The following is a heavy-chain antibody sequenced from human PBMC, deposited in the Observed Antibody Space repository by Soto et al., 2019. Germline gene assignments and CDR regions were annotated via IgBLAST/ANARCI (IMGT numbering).Heavy chain of an antibody. CDR3: ARDRDYGGNSDFGY. CDR2: IMPIFGTG. D-gene: IGHD4-17*01. Sequence: QVQLVQSGAEVKKPGSSVKVSCKASGGTFSSYAISWVRQAPGQGLEWMGGIMPIFGTGNYAQKFQGRVTITADESTSTAYMELSSLRSEDTAVYYCARDRDYGGNSDFGYWGQGTLVTVS. CDR1: GGTFSSYA. V-gene: IGHV1-69*12. J-gene: IGHJ4*02.